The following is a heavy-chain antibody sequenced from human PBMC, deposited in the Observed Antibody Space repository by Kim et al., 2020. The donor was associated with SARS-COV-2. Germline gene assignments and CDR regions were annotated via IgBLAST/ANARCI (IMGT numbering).Heavy chain of an antibody. CDR2: ISSSGSTI. Sequence: GGSLRLSCSASGFTFSGYEMNWVRQAPGKGLEWVSYISSSGSTIYYAVSVKGRFTISRDNAKKSLYLQMNSLRAEDTAVYYCARDRPGLFVSPLLDYWRQGTLVTVSS. D-gene: IGHD2-21*01. CDR1: GFTFSGYE. J-gene: IGHJ4*02. CDR3: ARDRPGLFVSPLLDY. V-gene: IGHV3-48*03.